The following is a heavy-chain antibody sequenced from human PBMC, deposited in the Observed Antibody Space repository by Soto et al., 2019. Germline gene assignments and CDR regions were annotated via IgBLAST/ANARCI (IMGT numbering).Heavy chain of an antibody. CDR2: IYYSGTT. V-gene: IGHV4-30-4*08. J-gene: IGHJ1*01. CDR3: AREGYFQH. Sequence: SETLSLTCSVSGASISSGGFYWNWIRQHPGKGLEWIGYIYYSGTTYYNPSLKSRVTISVDTSKNQFSLKLSSVTAADTAVYYCAREGYFQHWGQGTLVTVSS. CDR1: GASISSGGFY.